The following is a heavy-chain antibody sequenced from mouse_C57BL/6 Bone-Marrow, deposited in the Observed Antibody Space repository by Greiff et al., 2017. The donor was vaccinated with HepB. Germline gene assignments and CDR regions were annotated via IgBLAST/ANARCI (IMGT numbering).Heavy chain of an antibody. CDR2: TFYSGIT. CDR3: ARAPPYYGSSGYYFDY. D-gene: IGHD1-1*01. CDR1: GFSINSDCY. V-gene: IGHV3-3*01. Sequence: EVKLQESGPSLVRPSQTLSLTCTVTGFSINSDCYWIWIRQFPGNKLEYIGYTFYSGITYYNPSLESRTYITRDTSKNQFSLKLSSVTTEDTATYYCARAPPYYGSSGYYFDYWGQGTTLTVSS. J-gene: IGHJ2*01.